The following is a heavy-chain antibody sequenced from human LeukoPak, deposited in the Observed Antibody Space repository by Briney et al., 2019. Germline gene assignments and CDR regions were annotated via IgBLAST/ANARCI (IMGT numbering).Heavy chain of an antibody. CDR1: GFTFSDYY. Sequence: GGSLRLSCAASGFTFSDYYMSWIRQAPGKGLEWVSYISSSGSTIYYADSVKGRFTISRDNAKNSLYLQMNSLRAEDTALYYCARGGAGGNYLYYYYYYMDVWGKGTTVTISS. CDR3: ARGGAGGNYLYYYYYYMDV. V-gene: IGHV3-11*01. J-gene: IGHJ6*03. D-gene: IGHD4-23*01. CDR2: ISSSGSTI.